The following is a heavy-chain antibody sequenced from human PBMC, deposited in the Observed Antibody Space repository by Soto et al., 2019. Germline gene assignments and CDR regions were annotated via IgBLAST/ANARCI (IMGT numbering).Heavy chain of an antibody. Sequence: GGSLRLSCAASGFTFSGSAMHWVRQASGKGLEWVGRIRSKANSYATAYAASVKGRFTISRDDSKNTAYLQMNSLKTEDTAVYYGTRAALCSSSTYYYGMDVWGQGTTVTVSS. J-gene: IGHJ6*02. CDR2: IRSKANSYAT. V-gene: IGHV3-73*01. CDR3: TRAALCSSSTYYYGMDV. CDR1: GFTFSGSA. D-gene: IGHD6-6*01.